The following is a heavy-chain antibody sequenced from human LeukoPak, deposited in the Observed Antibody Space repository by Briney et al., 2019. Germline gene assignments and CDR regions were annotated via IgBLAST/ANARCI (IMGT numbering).Heavy chain of an antibody. J-gene: IGHJ5*02. D-gene: IGHD1-20*01. CDR1: GGTFSSYA. Sequence: GASVKLSCKASGGTFSSYAISSVPQAPGQGLECMGRIIPILGIANYATKFQGRVTITADKSTSTAYMKLSSLRSEDTAVYYWARRIITGTTSTWFDPWGEGGLVTVSS. V-gene: IGHV1-69*04. CDR2: IIPILGIA. CDR3: ARRIITGTTSTWFDP.